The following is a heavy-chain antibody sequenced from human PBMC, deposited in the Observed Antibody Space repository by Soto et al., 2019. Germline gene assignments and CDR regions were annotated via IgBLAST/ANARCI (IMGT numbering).Heavy chain of an antibody. CDR1: GGSLSGYY. V-gene: IGHV4-34*01. D-gene: IGHD3-3*01. Sequence: QVQLQQWGAGLLKPSETLSLTCAVYGGSLSGYYWSWIRQPPGKGLEWIGEINHSGSTNYSPSLKSRVTILVDTSKNQFSLQLSSVTAADTAMYYSARGDFAWEPSTDYWGQGTLVTVSS. CDR2: INHSGST. CDR3: ARGDFAWEPSTDY. J-gene: IGHJ4*02.